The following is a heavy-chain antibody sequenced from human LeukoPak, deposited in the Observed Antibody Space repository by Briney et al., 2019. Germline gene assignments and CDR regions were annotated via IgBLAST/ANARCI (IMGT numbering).Heavy chain of an antibody. J-gene: IGHJ4*02. CDR2: INPNSGGT. CDR3: AGVGLAYCGGDCTNLFDY. CDR1: GYTFTGYY. Sequence: ASVKVSCKASGYTFTGYYMHWVRQAPGQGLEWMGRINPNSGGTNYAQKFQGRVTMTRDTSISTAYMELSRLRSDDTAVYYCAGVGLAYCGGDCTNLFDYWGQGTLVTVSS. V-gene: IGHV1-2*06. D-gene: IGHD2-21*02.